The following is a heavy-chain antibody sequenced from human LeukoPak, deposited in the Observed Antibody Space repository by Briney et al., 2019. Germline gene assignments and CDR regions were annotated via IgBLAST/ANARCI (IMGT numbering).Heavy chain of an antibody. J-gene: IGHJ4*02. CDR3: ARDGRTEGDLPDY. D-gene: IGHD1-26*01. V-gene: IGHV4-59*01. CDR2: ICDSWSS. Sequence: SETLSLTCTVSGGSLRSSYWTWMRRPPGKGLEWSACICDSWSSNYSPSLNCRVAVSLNTSKSQFSLRLSSVTAAGTAVCYCARDGRTEGDLPDYWGQGTLVTVSS. CDR1: GGSLRSSY.